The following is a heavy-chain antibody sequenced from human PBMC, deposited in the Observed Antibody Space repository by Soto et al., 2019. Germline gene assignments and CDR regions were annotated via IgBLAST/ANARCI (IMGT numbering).Heavy chain of an antibody. CDR2: IIPIFATA. CDR3: ARDPGRSSSTWRVRPVAGGDYYRMAV. Sequence: QVQLVQSGAEVKQPGSSVKVSCKASGGTFSSYGISWVRQAPGQGLERMGGIIPIFATAKYAQKFQRRVTITADKATDTVYMEMSSLRCEDTAAYSCARDPGRSSSTWRVRPVAGGDYYRMAVWGPGNTVTV. D-gene: IGHD2-2*01. CDR1: GGTFSSYG. J-gene: IGHJ6*01. V-gene: IGHV1-69*06.